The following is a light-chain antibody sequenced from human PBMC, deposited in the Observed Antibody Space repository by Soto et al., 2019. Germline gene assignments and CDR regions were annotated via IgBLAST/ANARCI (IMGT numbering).Light chain of an antibody. Sequence: EIVMKQSPVTLSVSTGESVTISCRASQSVSSNLAWYQQKPGQAPGLLIYGAFTRATGIPARFNGTGSGTEVTRTISSLQSDDGALYYCHQYNDWPLSFGQGTKVDI. CDR2: GAF. J-gene: IGKJ2*03. CDR3: HQYNDWPLS. V-gene: IGKV3-15*01. CDR1: QSVSSN.